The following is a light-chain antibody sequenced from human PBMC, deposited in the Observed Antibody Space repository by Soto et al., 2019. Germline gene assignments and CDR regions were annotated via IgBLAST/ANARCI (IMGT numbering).Light chain of an antibody. CDR3: CSSVGSPNWV. J-gene: IGLJ3*02. CDR2: EVN. Sequence: QSALTQPASVSGSPGQSITLSCTVTSSDVGSYNRVSWYQPHPGKAPTLMIYEVNKRPSGGSNRCSGSKSGNTASLTISGLQAEDEADYYCCSSVGSPNWVFGGGTQLTVL. V-gene: IGLV2-23*02. CDR1: SSDVGSYNR.